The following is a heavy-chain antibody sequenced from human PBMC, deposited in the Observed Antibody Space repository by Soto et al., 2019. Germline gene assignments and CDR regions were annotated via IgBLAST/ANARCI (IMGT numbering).Heavy chain of an antibody. CDR3: AKDAVYGDGSWLIDH. CDR1: GLPHSNFA. D-gene: IGHD4-17*01. V-gene: IGHV3-23*01. J-gene: IGHJ4*02. Sequence: PGWSLRLSCTASGLPHSNFAMMLVRQAPGKGLERVSGIYGSGAGIQYADSVRGRFTISRDNSKNTVYLQMTDLRADDTAVYYCAKDAVYGDGSWLIDHWGEGSQVTVSS. CDR2: IYGSGAGI.